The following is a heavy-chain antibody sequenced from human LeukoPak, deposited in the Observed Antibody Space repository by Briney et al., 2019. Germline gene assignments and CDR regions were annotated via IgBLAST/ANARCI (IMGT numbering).Heavy chain of an antibody. V-gene: IGHV4-34*01. CDR2: INHSGST. J-gene: IGHJ6*02. Sequence: PSETLSLTCAVYGGSFSGYYWSWIRQPPGKGLEWIGEINHSGSTNYNPSLKSRVTISVDTSKNQFSLKLSSVTAADTAVYYCARHGSDYYYGMDVWGQGTTVTVSS. CDR1: GGSFSGYY. CDR3: ARHGSDYYYGMDV.